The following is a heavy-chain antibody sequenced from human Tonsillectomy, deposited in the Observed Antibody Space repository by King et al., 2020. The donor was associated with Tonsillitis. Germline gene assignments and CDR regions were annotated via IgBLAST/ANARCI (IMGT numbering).Heavy chain of an antibody. D-gene: IGHD2-8*02. CDR1: GFTFSSYA. Sequence: EVQLVESGGGLVQPGGSLRLSCAASGFTFSSYAMSWVRQAPGKGLEWGSAISGSGGSTYSAASVKGRFTISRDNSKNTLYLQMNSLRAEDTAVYYCRFTGGVGPTPLDYWGQGTLVTASS. CDR3: RFTGGVGPTPLDY. CDR2: ISGSGGST. V-gene: IGHV3-23*04. J-gene: IGHJ4*02.